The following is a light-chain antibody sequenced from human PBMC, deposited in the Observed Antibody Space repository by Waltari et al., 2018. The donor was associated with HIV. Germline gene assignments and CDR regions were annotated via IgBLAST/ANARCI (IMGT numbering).Light chain of an antibody. CDR1: SSHVGRNA. Sequence: QSALTQPPSASGTPGQRVTISWSGRSSHVGRNAVYLYQKCPGSAPQLVIYRDKQRPPGVSDRFSGSKSGAAASLAISGLRSEDEADFYCSTWDDSLKDVLFGGGTKLTVL. J-gene: IGLJ2*01. CDR3: STWDDSLKDVL. CDR2: RDK. V-gene: IGLV1-47*01.